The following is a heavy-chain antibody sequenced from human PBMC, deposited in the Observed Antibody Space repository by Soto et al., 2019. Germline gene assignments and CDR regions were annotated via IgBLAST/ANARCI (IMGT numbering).Heavy chain of an antibody. V-gene: IGHV3-48*03. CDR2: ISSSGSTI. Sequence: PAGSLTLSCAASGFTFSSYEMNWVRQAQGKGLHWVSYISSSGSTIYYADSVKGRFTISRDNAKNSLYLQMNSLRAEDTAVYYCARGLERITIFGVVVDAFDIWGQGTMVTVS. J-gene: IGHJ3*02. CDR1: GFTFSSYE. D-gene: IGHD3-3*01. CDR3: ARGLERITIFGVVVDAFDI.